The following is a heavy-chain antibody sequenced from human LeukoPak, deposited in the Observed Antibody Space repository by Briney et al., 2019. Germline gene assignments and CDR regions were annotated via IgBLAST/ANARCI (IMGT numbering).Heavy chain of an antibody. CDR2: IHTSGST. CDR3: ARDLRRGGPSDY. CDR1: GVSVSSYY. Sequence: SETLSLTCTVSGVSVSSYYWSWIRQPAGKGLEWIGHIHTSGSTKYNPSLKSRVTMSVDTSKKQFSLKLSSVTAADTAVYYCARDLRRGGPSDYWGQGTLVTVSS. V-gene: IGHV4-4*07. J-gene: IGHJ4*02. D-gene: IGHD3-10*01.